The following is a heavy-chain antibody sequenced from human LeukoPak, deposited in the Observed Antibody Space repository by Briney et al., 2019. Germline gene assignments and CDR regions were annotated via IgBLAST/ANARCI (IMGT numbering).Heavy chain of an antibody. CDR2: ISGSGGST. J-gene: IGHJ3*02. CDR1: GYTFSSYA. V-gene: IGHV3-23*01. D-gene: IGHD6-19*01. Sequence: ASVKVSCKASGYTFSSYAMSWVRQAPGKGLEWVSAISGSGGSTYYADSVKGRSTISRDNSKNTLYLQMNSLRAEDTAVYYCAKESSGWYRAFDIWGQGTMVTVSS. CDR3: AKESSGWYRAFDI.